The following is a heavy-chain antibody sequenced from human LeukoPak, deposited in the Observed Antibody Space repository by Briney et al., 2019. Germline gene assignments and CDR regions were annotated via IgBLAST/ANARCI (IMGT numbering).Heavy chain of an antibody. CDR1: GGSIRNSSHY. CDR3: ARAAAGRYFDL. V-gene: IGHV4-39*01. CDR2: MYYSGRT. D-gene: IGHD6-13*01. Sequence: TSETLSLTCTVSGGSIRNSSHYWGWIRQPPGKGLEWIGSMYYSGRTYYNPSLKSRVTISVDTSKNQFSLKLSSVTAADTAVYYCARAAAGRYFDLWGRGTLVTVSS. J-gene: IGHJ2*01.